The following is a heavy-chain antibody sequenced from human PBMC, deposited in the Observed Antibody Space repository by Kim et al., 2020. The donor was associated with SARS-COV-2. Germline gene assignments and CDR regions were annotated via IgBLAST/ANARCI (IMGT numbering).Heavy chain of an antibody. J-gene: IGHJ6*02. Sequence: GGSLRLSCAASGFTFSSYWMHWVRQVPGKVLVWVSRITSDGSSTTYADSVKGRFTISRDNAKNTLYLQMNSLRAEDTAVYYCANFGGVIGVWGQGTTVTVSS. D-gene: IGHD3-16*02. CDR1: GFTFSSYW. V-gene: IGHV3-74*01. CDR3: ANFGGVIGV. CDR2: ITSDGSST.